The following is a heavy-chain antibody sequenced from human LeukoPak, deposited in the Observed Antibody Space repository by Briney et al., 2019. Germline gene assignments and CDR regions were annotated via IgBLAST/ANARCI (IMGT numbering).Heavy chain of an antibody. CDR2: ISSGGTYM. D-gene: IGHD7-27*01. CDR3: ARAGEDFDC. V-gene: IGHV3-21*01. CDR1: EFTFNTYR. J-gene: IGHJ4*02. Sequence: GGSLRLSCAASEFTFNTYRMHWVHQAPGKGLEWVSSISSGGTYMYYADSVKGRFTISRDNAKNSLYLQMNSLRAEDTAVYYCARAGEDFDCWGQGTLVTVSS.